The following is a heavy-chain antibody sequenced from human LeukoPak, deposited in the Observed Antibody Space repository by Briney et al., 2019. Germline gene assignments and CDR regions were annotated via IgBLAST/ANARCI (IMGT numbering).Heavy chain of an antibody. CDR1: GGSISSTNW. V-gene: IGHV4-4*02. J-gene: IGHJ5*02. Sequence: SGTLSLTCAVSGGSISSTNWWSWVRQPPGEGLEWIGEISHGGSTSYSPSLKSRVTISVDKSKNQFSLKLSSVTAADTAVYYCARFSENWFDPWGQGTLVTVSS. CDR3: ARFSENWFDP. CDR2: ISHGGST.